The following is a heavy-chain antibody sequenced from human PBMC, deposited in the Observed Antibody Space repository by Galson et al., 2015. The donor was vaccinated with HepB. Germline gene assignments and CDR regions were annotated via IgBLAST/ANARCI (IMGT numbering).Heavy chain of an antibody. CDR2: IKSKTDGGTT. J-gene: IGHJ4*02. CDR3: TTDQWLRSPWGDY. CDR1: GFTFSNAW. D-gene: IGHD5-12*01. V-gene: IGHV3-15*01. Sequence: SLRLSCAASGFTFSNAWVSWVRQAPGKGLEWVGRIKSKTDGGTTDYAAPVKGRFTISRDDSKNTLYLQMNSLKTEDTAVYYCTTDQWLRSPWGDYWGQGTLVTVSS.